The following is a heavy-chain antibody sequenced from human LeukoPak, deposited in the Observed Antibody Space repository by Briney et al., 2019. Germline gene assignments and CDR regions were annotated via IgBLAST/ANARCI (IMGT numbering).Heavy chain of an antibody. J-gene: IGHJ3*02. V-gene: IGHV4-59*01. CDR2: MYYSGST. D-gene: IGHD1-1*01. Sequence: SETLSLTCTVSGGSISNYYWSWIRQPPGKALEWIGYMYYSGSTNYNPSLKSRVTISVDTSKNQFSLKLSSVTAADTAVYFCARDPLSTNDFDIWGQGTMVTVSS. CDR1: GGSISNYY. CDR3: ARDPLSTNDFDI.